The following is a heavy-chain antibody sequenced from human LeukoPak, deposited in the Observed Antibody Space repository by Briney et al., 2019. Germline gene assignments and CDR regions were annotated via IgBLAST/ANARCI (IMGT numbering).Heavy chain of an antibody. J-gene: IGHJ2*01. CDR1: GFTFRSYG. V-gene: IGHV3-30*18. CDR2: VSSDGNKK. CDR3: VNDKDHDTSGWYFDL. D-gene: IGHD3-9*01. Sequence: GRSLRLSCAASGFTFRSYGMHWVRQAPGKGLEWVAAVSSDGNKKAYADFVEGRFTISRDNSRSTLYLQMDSLRVEDTSEYYCVNDKDHDTSGWYFDLWGRGTLVTVSS.